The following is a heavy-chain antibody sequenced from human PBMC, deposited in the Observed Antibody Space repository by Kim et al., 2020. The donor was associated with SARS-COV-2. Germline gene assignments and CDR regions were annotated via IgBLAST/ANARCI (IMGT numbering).Heavy chain of an antibody. J-gene: IGHJ4*02. Sequence: DSVKSRFTVSRNNDKNSLYLQMNSLRAEDTALYYCARGLYYYDSSGYNDYWGQGTLVTVSS. CDR3: ARGLYYYDSSGYNDY. D-gene: IGHD3-22*01. V-gene: IGHV3-20*03.